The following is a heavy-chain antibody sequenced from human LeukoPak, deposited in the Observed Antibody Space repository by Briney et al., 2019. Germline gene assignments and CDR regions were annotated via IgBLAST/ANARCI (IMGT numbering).Heavy chain of an antibody. Sequence: PSETLSLTCTVSGGSISSSSYYWGWIRQPPGKGLEWIGSIYYSGSTYYNPSLKSRVTISVDTSKNQFSLKLSSVTAADTAVYYCARGLNDFWSGYPFDYWGQGTLVTVSS. V-gene: IGHV4-39*07. CDR1: GGSISSSSYY. J-gene: IGHJ4*02. CDR3: ARGLNDFWSGYPFDY. D-gene: IGHD3-3*01. CDR2: IYYSGST.